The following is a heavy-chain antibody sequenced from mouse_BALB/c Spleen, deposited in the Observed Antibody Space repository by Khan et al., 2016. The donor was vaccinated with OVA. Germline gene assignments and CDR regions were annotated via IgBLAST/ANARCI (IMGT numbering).Heavy chain of an antibody. CDR3: TRWATWFFDV. CDR1: GYTFTNYW. CDR2: IYPRGYYT. Sequence: QVQLKQSGTELIRPGTSVKMSCKASGYTFTNYWLGWVKQRPGHGLEWIGDIYPRGYYTNYNEKFKGKATLPVDTYSNTAYMQLSSLTSEDSAVYFWTRWATWFFDVWGAGTTVTVSS. D-gene: IGHD3-1*01. V-gene: IGHV1-63*02. J-gene: IGHJ1*01.